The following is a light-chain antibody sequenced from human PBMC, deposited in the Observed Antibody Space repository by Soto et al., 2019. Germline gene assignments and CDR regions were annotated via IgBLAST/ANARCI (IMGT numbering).Light chain of an antibody. CDR3: CSYAGSYTLV. V-gene: IGLV2-23*01. J-gene: IGLJ2*01. CDR2: DGS. CDR1: SSDVGIYNL. Sequence: QSALTQPASVSGSPGQSITISCTGTSSDVGIYNLVSWYQQHPGKAPRLMVYDGSKRPSGVSYRFSGSKSGNSASLTISGLQAEDEADYYCCSYAGSYTLVFGGGTKLTVL.